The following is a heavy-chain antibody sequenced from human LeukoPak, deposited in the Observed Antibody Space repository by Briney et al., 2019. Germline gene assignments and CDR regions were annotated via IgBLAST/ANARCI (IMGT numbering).Heavy chain of an antibody. D-gene: IGHD3-10*01. J-gene: IGHJ5*02. V-gene: IGHV3-23*01. CDR1: GFTFSNYA. CDR3: AKDLWFGELSAFDP. Sequence: PGGSLRLSCAASGFTFSNYAMSWVRQAPGKGLEWVSVISGSGDRTYYADAVKGRFTISRDNSKNTLYLQMNSLRAEDTAVYYCAKDLWFGELSAFDPWGQGTLVTVSS. CDR2: ISGSGDRT.